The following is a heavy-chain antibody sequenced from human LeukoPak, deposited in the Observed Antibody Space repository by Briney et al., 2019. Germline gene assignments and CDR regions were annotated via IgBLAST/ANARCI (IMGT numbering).Heavy chain of an antibody. V-gene: IGHV4-59*01. CDR2: IYYSGST. CDR1: GYSISSYY. J-gene: IGHJ1*01. Sequence: SETLSLTCTVSGYSISSYYWSWIRQPPGKGLEWIGYIYYSGSTNYNPSLKSRVTISVDTSKNQFSLKLSSVTAADTAVYYCARDGSGSYSSEYFQHWGQGTLVTVSS. CDR3: ARDGSGSYSSEYFQH. D-gene: IGHD1-26*01.